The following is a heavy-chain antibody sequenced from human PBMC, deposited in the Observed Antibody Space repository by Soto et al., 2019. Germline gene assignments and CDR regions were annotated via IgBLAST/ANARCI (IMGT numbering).Heavy chain of an antibody. Sequence: QSLTCSVSGGSISGSYWSWVRQSPGKGLEWLGYVYYTGSTNYSPSLRSRVSISVDTSKNEFSLRLSSVTAADTAVYFCARSVAVPGAHIDYWGQGTQVTVSS. D-gene: IGHD6-19*01. CDR2: VYYTGST. CDR1: GGSISGSY. CDR3: ARSVAVPGAHIDY. V-gene: IGHV4-59*01. J-gene: IGHJ4*02.